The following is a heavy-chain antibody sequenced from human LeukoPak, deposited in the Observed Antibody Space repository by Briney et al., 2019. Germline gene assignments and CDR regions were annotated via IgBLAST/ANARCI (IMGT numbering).Heavy chain of an antibody. J-gene: IGHJ4*02. V-gene: IGHV3-74*01. CDR1: GGSISSSS. D-gene: IGHD1-14*01. CDR3: ARDFMYNVNCAGC. Sequence: ETLSLTCTVSGGSISSSSDYWGWIRQAPGKGLAWVSRINTDGSSTSYADSVKGRFTISRDNAKNTLYLQMNSLRAEDTAVYYCARDFMYNVNCAGCWGQGTLVTVSS. CDR2: INTDGSST.